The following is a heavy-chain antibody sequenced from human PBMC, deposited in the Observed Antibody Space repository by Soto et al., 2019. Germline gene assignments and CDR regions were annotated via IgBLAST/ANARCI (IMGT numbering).Heavy chain of an antibody. J-gene: IGHJ6*02. V-gene: IGHV3-30-3*01. D-gene: IGHD1-1*01. CDR1: GFTFSSYA. Sequence: LRLSCAASGFTFSSYAMHWVRQAPGKGLEWVAVISYDGSNKYYADSVKGRFTISRDNSKNTLYLQMNSLRAEDTAVYYCARDKGSTFYGMDVWGQGTTVTVSS. CDR3: ARDKGSTFYGMDV. CDR2: ISYDGSNK.